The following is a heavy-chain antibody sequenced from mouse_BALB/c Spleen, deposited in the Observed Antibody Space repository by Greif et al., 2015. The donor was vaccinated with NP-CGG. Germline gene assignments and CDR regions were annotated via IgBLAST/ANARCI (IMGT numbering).Heavy chain of an antibody. CDR2: INPSTGYT. D-gene: IGHD1-2*01. J-gene: IGHJ3*01. V-gene: IGHV1-7*01. CDR1: GYTFTSYW. Sequence: QVQLQQSGAELAKPGASVKMSCKASGYTFTSYWMHWVKQRPGQGLEWIGYINPSTGYTEYNQKFKDKATLTADKSSSTAYMQLSSLTSEDSAVYYCASDYYGYETWFAYWGQGTLVTVSA. CDR3: ASDYYGYETWFAY.